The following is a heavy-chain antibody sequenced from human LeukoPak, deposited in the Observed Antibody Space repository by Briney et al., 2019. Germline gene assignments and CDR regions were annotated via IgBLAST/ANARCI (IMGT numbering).Heavy chain of an antibody. CDR3: AREHWDFDY. CDR2: ISGSGEST. J-gene: IGHJ4*02. CDR1: GFIFSNYA. Sequence: GGSLRLSCAASGFIFSNYAITWIRQAPGKGLEWVSEISGSGESTYYGDSVKGRFTISRDNSKNTLYLQMNSLRAGDTAIYYCAREHWDFDYWGQGTLVTVSS. D-gene: IGHD7-27*01. V-gene: IGHV3-23*01.